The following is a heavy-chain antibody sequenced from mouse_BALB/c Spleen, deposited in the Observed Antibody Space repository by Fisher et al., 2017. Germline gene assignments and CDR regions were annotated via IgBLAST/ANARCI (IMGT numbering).Heavy chain of an antibody. D-gene: IGHD4-1*01. J-gene: IGHJ4*01. V-gene: IGHV5-17*02. Sequence: RFTISRDNPKNTLFLQMTSLRSEDTAMYYCARPWEYYAMDYWGQGTSVTVSS. CDR3: ARPWEYYAMDY.